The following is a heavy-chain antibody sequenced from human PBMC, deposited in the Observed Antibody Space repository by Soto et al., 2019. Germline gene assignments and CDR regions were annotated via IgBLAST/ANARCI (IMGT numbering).Heavy chain of an antibody. CDR2: ISYDVNNK. J-gene: IGHJ6*02. D-gene: IGHD1-1*01. CDR3: SKGGYKAGMDV. CDR1: GFPFSNYG. V-gene: IGHV3-30*18. Sequence: GGSLRLSCAVSGFPFSNYGMHLVRQSPGKGLEWVALISYDVNNKYYADSVKGRFTISRDNYKNTLFLQMNGLRAEDTAVYYCSKGGYKAGMDVWGQGTTVTVSS.